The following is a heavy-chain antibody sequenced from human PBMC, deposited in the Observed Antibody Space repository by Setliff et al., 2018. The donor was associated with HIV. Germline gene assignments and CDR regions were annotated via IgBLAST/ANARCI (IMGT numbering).Heavy chain of an antibody. Sequence: GGSLRLSCAASGFTFSNYNMNWVRQAPGKGLEWVSSISYDSRFIYHADSMKGRFTISRDNAKKLVYLQLNSLRAEDTAIYYCARDRASSGYYARFDHWGQGTLVTVSS. V-gene: IGHV3-21*01. CDR1: GFTFSNYN. J-gene: IGHJ4*02. D-gene: IGHD3-22*01. CDR2: ISYDSRFI. CDR3: ARDRASSGYYARFDH.